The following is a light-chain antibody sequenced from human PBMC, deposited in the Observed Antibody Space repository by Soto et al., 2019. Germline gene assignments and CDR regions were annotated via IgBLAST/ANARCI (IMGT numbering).Light chain of an antibody. Sequence: DTQMTQSPSSLSASVGDRVTITCRASQSISSYLNWYQQKPGKAPKLLIYAASSLQSGVPSRFSGSGSGTDFTLTISSLQPEDFATYYCQQSYSTPLTFGGGTEVDIK. CDR2: AAS. CDR1: QSISSY. J-gene: IGKJ4*01. V-gene: IGKV1-39*01. CDR3: QQSYSTPLT.